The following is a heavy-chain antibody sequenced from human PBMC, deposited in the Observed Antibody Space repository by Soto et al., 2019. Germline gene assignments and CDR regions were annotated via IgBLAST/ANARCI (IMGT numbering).Heavy chain of an antibody. CDR1: GGSISSSSYY. J-gene: IGHJ5*02. Sequence: TSETLSLTCTVSGGSISSSSYYWGWIRQPPGKGLEWIGSIYYSGSTYYNPSLKSRVTISVDTSKNQFSLKLSSVTAADTAVYYCARGAIVVVVAAINNWFDPWGQGTLVTVSS. V-gene: IGHV4-39*01. CDR3: ARGAIVVVVAAINNWFDP. D-gene: IGHD2-15*01. CDR2: IYYSGST.